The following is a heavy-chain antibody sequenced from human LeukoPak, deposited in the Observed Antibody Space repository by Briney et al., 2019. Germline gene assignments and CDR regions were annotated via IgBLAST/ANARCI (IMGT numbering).Heavy chain of an antibody. D-gene: IGHD2-15*01. J-gene: IGHJ2*01. CDR2: IYHSGST. CDR3: ARDHCSGGSCYSFPDWYFDL. V-gene: IGHV4-38-2*02. CDR1: GYSISSGYY. Sequence: SETLPLTCAVSGYSISSGYYWGWIRQPPGKGLEWIGSIYHSGSTYYNPSLKSRVTISLDTSKNQFSLKLSSVTAADTAVYHCARDHCSGGSCYSFPDWYFDLWGRGTLVTVSS.